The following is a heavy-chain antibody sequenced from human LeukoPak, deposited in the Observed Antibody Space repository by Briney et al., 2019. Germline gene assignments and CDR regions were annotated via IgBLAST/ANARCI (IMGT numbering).Heavy chain of an antibody. CDR3: AKGRRSLTGYRDY. V-gene: IGHV3-21*01. CDR2: ISSSSSYI. J-gene: IGHJ4*02. CDR1: GFTFSRYS. Sequence: GGSLGLSCGACGFTFSRYSMNCVSQAPGKGLEWVSPISSSSSYIYYADSVKGRFTISRDNAKNSLYLQMNSLRAEDTAVYYCAKGRRSLTGYRDYWGQGTLVTVSS. D-gene: IGHD3-9*01.